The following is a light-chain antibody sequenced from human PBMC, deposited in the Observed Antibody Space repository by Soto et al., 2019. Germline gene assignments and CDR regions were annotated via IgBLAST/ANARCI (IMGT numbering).Light chain of an antibody. CDR2: GAS. Sequence: EIVMTQSPATLSVSPGERATLSCRASQSVSSNLAWYQQKPGQAPRLLIYGASTRATGIPARFSGSGSGTEFTLTISSLQSEDFAVYYCQQYNNWPQTFGQGPKVELQ. V-gene: IGKV3-15*01. J-gene: IGKJ1*01. CDR3: QQYNNWPQT. CDR1: QSVSSN.